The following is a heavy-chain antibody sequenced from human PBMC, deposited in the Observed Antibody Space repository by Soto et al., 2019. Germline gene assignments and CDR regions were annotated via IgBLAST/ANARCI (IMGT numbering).Heavy chain of an antibody. CDR2: INHSGST. J-gene: IGHJ6*02. D-gene: IGHD3-9*01. V-gene: IGHV4-34*01. Sequence: QVQLQQWGAGLLKPSETLSLTCAVYGGSFSGYYWSWIRQPPGKGLEWIGEINHSGSTNYNPSLKSRVTISVDTSKNQFSLKLSSVTAADTAVYYCASGGKYDILTGYGRYYYYGMDVWGQGTTVTVSS. CDR3: ASGGKYDILTGYGRYYYYGMDV. CDR1: GGSFSGYY.